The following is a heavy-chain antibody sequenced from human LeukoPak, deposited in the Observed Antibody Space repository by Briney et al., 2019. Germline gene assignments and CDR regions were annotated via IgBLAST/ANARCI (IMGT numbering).Heavy chain of an antibody. CDR3: ARRSGYYDSSGYYGYYMDV. CDR1: GFTFDDYG. Sequence: GGSLRLSCAASGFTFDDYGMSWVRQAPGKGLEWVSGINWNGGSTGYADSVKGRFTISRDNAKNSLYLQMNSLRAEDTALYHCARRSGYYDSSGYYGYYMDVLGKGTTVTVYS. V-gene: IGHV3-20*01. D-gene: IGHD3-22*01. J-gene: IGHJ6*03. CDR2: INWNGGST.